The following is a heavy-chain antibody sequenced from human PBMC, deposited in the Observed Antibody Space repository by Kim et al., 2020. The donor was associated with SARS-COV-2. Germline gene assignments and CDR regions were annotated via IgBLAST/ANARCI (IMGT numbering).Heavy chain of an antibody. CDR1: GFKFGDYA. J-gene: IGHJ2*01. CDR2: ISGDGGNT. D-gene: IGHD3-3*01. Sequence: GGSLRLSCAGSGFKFGDYAMHWVRQRPGRGLEWISLISGDGGNTFYADSVKGRFTTSRDNIKNSLFLKMDNLRGDDMAFYYCAKAVDWGLSPYWYFDRWG. V-gene: IGHV3-43*02. CDR3: AKAVDWGLSPYWYFDR.